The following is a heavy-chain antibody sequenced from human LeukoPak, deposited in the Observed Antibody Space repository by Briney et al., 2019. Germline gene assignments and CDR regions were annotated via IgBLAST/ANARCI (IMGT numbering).Heavy chain of an antibody. CDR1: GFTFSSYW. CDR3: VRGFALIPAGVPDF. D-gene: IGHD2-2*01. J-gene: IGHJ4*02. V-gene: IGHV3-74*01. CDR2: IKTDGSST. Sequence: GGSLRLSCAASGFTFSSYWMHWVRQAPGKGLVWVPRIKTDGSSTTYADSVKGRFTTYRDNAKNTLYLQMNSLRAEVTAVYFCVRGFALIPAGVPDFWGQGTLVTVSS.